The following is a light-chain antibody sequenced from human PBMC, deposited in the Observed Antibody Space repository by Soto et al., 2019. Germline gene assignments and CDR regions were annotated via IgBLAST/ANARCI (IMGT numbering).Light chain of an antibody. CDR2: GAS. CDR1: QSISSSNY. CDR3: QQYGISPRT. J-gene: IGKJ1*01. V-gene: IGKV3-20*01. Sequence: EIVLTQSPGTLSLSPGEGATLSCRASQSISSSNYLAWYQQKPDQAPRLLIYGASSRATGIPDRFSGSGSGTDFTLTISRLEPEDFAVYYCQQYGISPRTFGQGTKVEIK.